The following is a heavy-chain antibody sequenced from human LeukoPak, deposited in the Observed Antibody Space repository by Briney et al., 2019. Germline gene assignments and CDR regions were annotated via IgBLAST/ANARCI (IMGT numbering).Heavy chain of an antibody. V-gene: IGHV1-69*05. CDR3: ARRYCSSTSCYYPFDY. J-gene: IGHJ4*02. CDR2: IIPIFNTA. CDR1: GGTFSGYA. D-gene: IGHD2-2*01. Sequence: ASVKVSCKASGGTFSGYAISWVRQAPGQGLEWMGGIIPIFNTANYAQKFQGRVTIGTDGSTNTAYMELSSLRSEDTAVYYCARRYCSSTSCYYPFDYWGQGTLVTVSS.